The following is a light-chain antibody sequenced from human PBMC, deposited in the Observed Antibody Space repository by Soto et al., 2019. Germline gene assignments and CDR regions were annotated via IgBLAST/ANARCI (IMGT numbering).Light chain of an antibody. J-gene: IGKJ5*01. CDR1: QSVSTIY. Sequence: EIVLTQSPATLSLSPGERATLSCRASQSVSTIYLAWYQQKPGQAPRLLIYGASSRATGIPDRFSGSGSGTDFTLTISRLEPEDFAVYYCQQYGSSPITFGQGTRLE. V-gene: IGKV3-20*01. CDR2: GAS. CDR3: QQYGSSPIT.